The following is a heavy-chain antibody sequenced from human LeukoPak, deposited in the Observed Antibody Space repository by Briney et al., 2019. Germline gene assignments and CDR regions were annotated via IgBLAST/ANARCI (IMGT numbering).Heavy chain of an antibody. J-gene: IGHJ4*02. CDR1: GGSISSGSYY. CDR2: IYTSGST. Sequence: PSQTLSLTCTVSGGSISSGSYYWNWIRQPAGKGLEWIGRIYTSGSTNYNPSLKSRVTMSLDTFKNQFSLKLSSVTAADTAVYYCARDNYDRSGYYYEFLTWGQGTLVTVSS. CDR3: ARDNYDRSGYYYEFLT. V-gene: IGHV4-61*02. D-gene: IGHD3-22*01.